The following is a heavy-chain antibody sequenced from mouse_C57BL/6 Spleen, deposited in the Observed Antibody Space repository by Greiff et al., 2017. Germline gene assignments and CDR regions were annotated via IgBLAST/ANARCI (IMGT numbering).Heavy chain of an antibody. CDR1: GYTFTSYT. CDR2: INPSSGYT. D-gene: IGHD1-1*01. Sequence: VKLIESGAELARPGASVKMSCKASGYTFTSYTMHWVKQRPGQGLEWIGYINPSSGYTKYNQKFKYKATLTADKSSSTAYMQLSSLTSEDSAVYYCARDGSSYYFDYWGQGTTLTVSS. J-gene: IGHJ2*01. V-gene: IGHV1-4*01. CDR3: ARDGSSYYFDY.